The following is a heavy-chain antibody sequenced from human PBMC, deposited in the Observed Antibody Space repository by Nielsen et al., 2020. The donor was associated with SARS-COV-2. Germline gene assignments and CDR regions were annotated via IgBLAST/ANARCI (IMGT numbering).Heavy chain of an antibody. Sequence: ASVQVSCKASGYTFTGSYVHWVRQAPGQGLEWMGLINPNSGATNYAQKFQGRVTMTRDTSLSTAYMELSRLRSDDTAVYYCARGGSIPARPLDYWGLGTLVTVSS. D-gene: IGHD6-6*01. CDR1: GYTFTGSY. V-gene: IGHV1-2*06. CDR3: ARGGSIPARPLDY. CDR2: INPNSGAT. J-gene: IGHJ4*02.